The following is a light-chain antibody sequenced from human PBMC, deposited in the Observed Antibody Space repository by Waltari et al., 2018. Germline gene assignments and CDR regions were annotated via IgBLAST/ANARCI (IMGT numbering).Light chain of an antibody. CDR2: WAS. CDR1: QAVLHSPKGKNY. CDR3: QQYHDPPYT. J-gene: IGKJ2*01. Sequence: DIVMTQSPDSLAVSLGERATINCKSSQAVLHSPKGKNYLACYQQRPGRPPKVLIYWASTRESGVPDRFSGSGSGADFTLTISSLQPEDVAVYYWQQYHDPPYTFGQGTKLEIK. V-gene: IGKV4-1*01.